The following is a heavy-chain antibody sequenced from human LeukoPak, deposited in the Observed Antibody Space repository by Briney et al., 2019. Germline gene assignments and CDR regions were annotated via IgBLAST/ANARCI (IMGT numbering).Heavy chain of an antibody. D-gene: IGHD3-3*01. CDR3: ARGRFLDAFDI. CDR2: IYYSVST. J-gene: IGHJ3*02. CDR1: GASISSYY. V-gene: IGHV4-59*01. Sequence: PSETLSLMRTVSGASISSYYWGWIRQPPGKGLEWIGYIYYSVSTKYKPSLKSRVTISVDTSKNQFSLKLSSVTAADTAVYYCARGRFLDAFDIWGQGTMVTVSS.